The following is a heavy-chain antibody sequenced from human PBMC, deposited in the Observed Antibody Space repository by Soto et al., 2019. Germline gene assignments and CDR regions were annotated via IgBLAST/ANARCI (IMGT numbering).Heavy chain of an antibody. CDR1: GGSISSSSYY. CDR2: IYYSGST. D-gene: IGHD6-13*01. Sequence: SETLSLTCTLSGGSISSSSYYWGWIRQPPGKGLEWIGSIYYSGSTYYNPSLKSRVTISVDTSKNQFSLKLSSVTAADTAVYYCARQGIAAAGTWGWFDPWGQGTLVTVSS. V-gene: IGHV4-39*01. J-gene: IGHJ5*02. CDR3: ARQGIAAAGTWGWFDP.